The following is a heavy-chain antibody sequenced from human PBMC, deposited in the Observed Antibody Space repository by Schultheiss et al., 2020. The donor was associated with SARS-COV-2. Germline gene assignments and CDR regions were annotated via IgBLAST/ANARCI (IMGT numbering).Heavy chain of an antibody. Sequence: GGSLRLSCAASGFTFSSYAMSWVRQAPGKGLEWVANIKQDGSEKYYVDSVKGRFTISRDNAKNSLYLQMNSLRAEDTAVYYCARHSQGRRWLQRRHSPAYYFDYWGQGTLVTVSS. CDR2: IKQDGSEK. CDR3: ARHSQGRRWLQRRHSPAYYFDY. CDR1: GFTFSSYA. V-gene: IGHV3-7*01. J-gene: IGHJ4*02. D-gene: IGHD5-24*01.